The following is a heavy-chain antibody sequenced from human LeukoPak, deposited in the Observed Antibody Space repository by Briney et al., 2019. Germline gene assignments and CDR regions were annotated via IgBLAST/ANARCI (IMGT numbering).Heavy chain of an antibody. Sequence: GGSLRLSCAASGFTFSSYGMSWVRQAPGKGLEWVSAIGGHDGSTYYADSVKGRFTISRDNCKNTLCVQMNSLRAEDTAVYYCAKGHYYGSGSLDYWGQGTLVTVSS. V-gene: IGHV3-23*01. CDR2: IGGHDGST. J-gene: IGHJ4*02. CDR3: AKGHYYGSGSLDY. CDR1: GFTFSSYG. D-gene: IGHD3-10*01.